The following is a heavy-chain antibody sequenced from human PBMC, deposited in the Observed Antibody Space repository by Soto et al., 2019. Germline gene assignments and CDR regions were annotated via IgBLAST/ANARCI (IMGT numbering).Heavy chain of an antibody. Sequence: ASVKVSCKASGYTFTSYGISWVRQAPGQGLEWMGWISAYNGNTNYAQKLQGRVTMTTDTSTSTAYMELRSLRADDTAVYYCARSDPEKSEVWFGFDPLGQGTLVNVSS. V-gene: IGHV1-18*01. D-gene: IGHD3-10*01. CDR1: GYTFTSYG. CDR3: ARSDPEKSEVWFGFDP. CDR2: ISAYNGNT. J-gene: IGHJ5*02.